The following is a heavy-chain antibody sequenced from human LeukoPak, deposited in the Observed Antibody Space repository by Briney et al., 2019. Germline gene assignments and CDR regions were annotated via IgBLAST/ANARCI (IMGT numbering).Heavy chain of an antibody. CDR1: GFTFSSYG. J-gene: IGHJ4*02. CDR3: AQGGLRLDY. CDR2: IRYDGSLE. V-gene: IGHV3-30*02. Sequence: GSLRLSCAASGFTFSSYGMHWVRQAPGKGLEWVTFIRYDGSLEFYADSVEGRFTISRDNSNNTLYLQMNSLRTEDTAVYYCAQGGLRLDYWGQGTLVTVSS.